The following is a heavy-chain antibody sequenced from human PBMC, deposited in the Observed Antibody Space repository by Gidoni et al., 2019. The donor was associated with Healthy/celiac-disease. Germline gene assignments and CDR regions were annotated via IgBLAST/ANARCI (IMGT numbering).Heavy chain of an antibody. CDR3: AKDMGYSSSFHLRSDAFDI. J-gene: IGHJ3*02. D-gene: IGHD6-6*01. CDR1: GFTFDDYA. CDR2: ISWNSGSI. V-gene: IGHV3-9*01. Sequence: GFTFDDYAMHWVRQAPGKGLEWVSGISWNSGSIGYADSVKGRFTISRDNAKNSLDLQMNSLRAEDTALYYCAKDMGYSSSFHLRSDAFDIWGQGTMVTVSS.